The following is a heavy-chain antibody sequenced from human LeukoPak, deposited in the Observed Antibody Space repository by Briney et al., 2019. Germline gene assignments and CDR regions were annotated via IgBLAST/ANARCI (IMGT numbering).Heavy chain of an antibody. CDR2: IKSKVDGETT. J-gene: IGHJ4*02. V-gene: IGHV3-15*01. Sequence: PGGSLRLSCAASGFTFNNAYMCWVRQAPGEGLEWVGRIKSKVDGETTDYGAPVKGRFTISRDDSRNTLYLQMNSLKTEDTAVYYCTTDAGYSSRWYNYWGQGTLVTVSS. CDR3: TTDAGYSSRWYNY. CDR1: GFTFNNAY. D-gene: IGHD6-13*01.